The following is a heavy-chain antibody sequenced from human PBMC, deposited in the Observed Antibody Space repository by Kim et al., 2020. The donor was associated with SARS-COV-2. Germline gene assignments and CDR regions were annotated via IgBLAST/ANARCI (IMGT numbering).Heavy chain of an antibody. CDR3: ARTGVQGLSLYYYYGMDV. J-gene: IGHJ6*02. V-gene: IGHV4-59*01. D-gene: IGHD3-10*01. Sequence: RVTISVDTSKNQFSLKLGSVTAADTAVYYCARTGVQGLSLYYYYGMDVWGQGTTVTVSS.